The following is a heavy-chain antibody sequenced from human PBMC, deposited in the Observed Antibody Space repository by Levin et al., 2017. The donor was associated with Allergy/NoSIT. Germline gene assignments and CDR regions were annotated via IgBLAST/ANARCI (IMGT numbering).Heavy chain of an antibody. CDR3: ARGGPPNYDYNWGSYRDGYFDY. Sequence: PGGSLRLSCTGSGFTFGDYTMSWVRQAPGKGLGWVGFIRNKAHGGTTEYAASVKGRLTISRDDSKSIAYLQMNSLKTEDTAVYFCARGGPPNYDYNWGSYRDGYFDYWGQGTLVTVSS. D-gene: IGHD3-16*02. V-gene: IGHV3-49*04. CDR1: GFTFGDYT. CDR2: IRNKAHGGTT. J-gene: IGHJ4*02.